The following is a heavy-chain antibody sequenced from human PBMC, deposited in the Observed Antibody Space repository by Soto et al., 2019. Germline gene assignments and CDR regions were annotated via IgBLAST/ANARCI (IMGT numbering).Heavy chain of an antibody. J-gene: IGHJ6*02. CDR3: ARGRTGMDV. Sequence: SETLSLTCAVYGGSFSGYYWSWIRQPPGKGLEWIGEINHGGRTNYSPSLKSRLTISVDTSKNQFSLKLTSVTAADTAVYYCARGRTGMDVWGQGTTVTVSS. CDR1: GGSFSGYY. CDR2: INHGGRT. V-gene: IGHV4-34*01.